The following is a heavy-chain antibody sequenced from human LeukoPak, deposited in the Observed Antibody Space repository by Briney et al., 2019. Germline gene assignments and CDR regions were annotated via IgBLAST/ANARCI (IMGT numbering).Heavy chain of an antibody. CDR2: IKQDGSEK. CDR1: GFTFSSYW. Sequence: GGSLRPSCAASGFTFSSYWMSWVRQAPGKGLEWVANIKQDGSEKYYVDSVKGRFTISRDNAKNSLYLQMNSLRAEDTAVYYCARDPTSGSSYTNDYWGQGTLVTVSS. D-gene: IGHD3-22*01. J-gene: IGHJ4*02. V-gene: IGHV3-7*01. CDR3: ARDPTSGSSYTNDY.